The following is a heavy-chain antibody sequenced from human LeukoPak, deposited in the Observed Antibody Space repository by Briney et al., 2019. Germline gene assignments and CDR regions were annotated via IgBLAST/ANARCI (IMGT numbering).Heavy chain of an antibody. CDR2: IYHSGTT. CDR1: GGSIGSYY. D-gene: IGHD4-17*01. J-gene: IGHJ3*01. V-gene: IGHV4-59*08. Sequence: SETLSLTCTVSGGSIGSYYWSWIRQPPGKGLECIGYIYHSGTTNYNPSLKSRVTISADTSKNQFSLKLTSVTAADTAIYYCARQLDYADYLDAFDVWGQGTMVTVSS. CDR3: ARQLDYADYLDAFDV.